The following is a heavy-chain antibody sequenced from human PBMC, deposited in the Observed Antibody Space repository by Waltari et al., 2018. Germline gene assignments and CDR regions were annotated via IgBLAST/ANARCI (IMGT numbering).Heavy chain of an antibody. Sequence: QVQLQESGPGLVKPSETLSLTCTVSGGSISSHYWSWLRQPPGKGLEWIGYIYYSGSTNYNPSLKSRVTISVDTSKNQFSLKLSSVTAADTAVYYCARAQKTGNAFDIWGQGTMVTVSS. CDR3: ARAQKTGNAFDI. J-gene: IGHJ3*02. CDR2: IYYSGST. V-gene: IGHV4-59*11. CDR1: GGSISSHY. D-gene: IGHD1-1*01.